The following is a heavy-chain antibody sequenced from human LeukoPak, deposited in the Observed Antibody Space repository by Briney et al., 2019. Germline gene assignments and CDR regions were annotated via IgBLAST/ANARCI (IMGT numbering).Heavy chain of an antibody. CDR1: GGSFSGYY. J-gene: IGHJ4*02. CDR3: ARGQGKYYDYVWGSYRPRGYFDY. Sequence: PSETLSLTCAVYGGSFSGYYWSWIRQPPGKGLEWIGEINHSGSTNYNPSLKSRVTISVDTSKNQFSLKLSSVTAADTAVYYCARGQGKYYDYVWGSYRPRGYFDYWGQGTLVTVSS. V-gene: IGHV4-34*01. CDR2: INHSGST. D-gene: IGHD3-16*02.